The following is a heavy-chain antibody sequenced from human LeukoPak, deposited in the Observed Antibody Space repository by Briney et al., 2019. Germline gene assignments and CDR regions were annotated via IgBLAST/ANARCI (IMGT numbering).Heavy chain of an antibody. Sequence: GGSLRLSCAASEFTVSSNYMSWVRQAPGKGLEWVSVIYSGGDTYYADSVKGRFTISRDNSKNTLYLQMNTLRAEDTAVYYCARASGYSGYDPFDYWGQGTLVTVSS. D-gene: IGHD5-12*01. CDR3: ARASGYSGYDPFDY. V-gene: IGHV3-53*01. CDR1: EFTVSSNY. CDR2: IYSGGDT. J-gene: IGHJ4*02.